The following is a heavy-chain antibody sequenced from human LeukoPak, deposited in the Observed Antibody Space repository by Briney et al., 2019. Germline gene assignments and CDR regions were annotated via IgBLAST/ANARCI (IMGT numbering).Heavy chain of an antibody. CDR3: ARGYCSSTSCYFDY. D-gene: IGHD2-2*01. V-gene: IGHV3-20*04. CDR2: INWNGGST. CDR1: GFTFDDYG. J-gene: IGHJ4*02. Sequence: GGSLRLSCAASGFTFDDYGMSWVRQTQGKGLEWVSGINWNGGSTGYADSVKGRFTISRDNAKNSLYLQMNSLRAEDTALYYCARGYCSSTSCYFDYWGQGTLVTVSS.